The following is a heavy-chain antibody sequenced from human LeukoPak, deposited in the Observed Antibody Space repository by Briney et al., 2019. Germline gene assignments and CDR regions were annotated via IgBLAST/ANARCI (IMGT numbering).Heavy chain of an antibody. D-gene: IGHD2-15*01. CDR2: IFYSGSI. J-gene: IGHJ5*02. Sequence: PSETLSLTCAVSGGSVRSGSYYWGWVRQPPGKGLEWIGYIFYSGSINYNPALKSRVTISVDTSKNQFSLKVNSVTAADTAVYYCARRSCSGGNCYSGHSWFDTWGQGTPVTVSS. V-gene: IGHV4-61*01. CDR1: GGSVRSGSYY. CDR3: ARRSCSGGNCYSGHSWFDT.